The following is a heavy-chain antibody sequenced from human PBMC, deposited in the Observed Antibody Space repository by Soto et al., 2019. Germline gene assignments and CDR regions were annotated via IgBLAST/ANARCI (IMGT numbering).Heavy chain of an antibody. J-gene: IGHJ6*02. V-gene: IGHV5-51*01. CDR2: IHPGESDT. CDR1: GYSFTTYC. CDR3: ARHEATYYHYYGMDV. Sequence: GESLKMSCNSYGYSFTTYCIAWVLQMPGKGLDWMGSIHPGESDTRYSPSFQGQVTISADRSITTAYLQWSSLKASDTAMYYCARHEATYYHYYGMDVWGQGTTVTVSS.